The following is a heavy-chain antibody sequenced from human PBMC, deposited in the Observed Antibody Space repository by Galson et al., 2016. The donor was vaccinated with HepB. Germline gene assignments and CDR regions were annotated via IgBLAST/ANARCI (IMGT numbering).Heavy chain of an antibody. J-gene: IGHJ4*02. Sequence: ETLSLTCSVSGDSLSSHYWNWVRQSPGKGLEWIGHIYYSGATSYEPSLKSRVTISEDRSNNQVFMSLASVTAADTAVYYCATSLWFGTSPDYWGQGALVIVSS. D-gene: IGHD3-10*01. CDR3: ATSLWFGTSPDY. V-gene: IGHV4-59*11. CDR2: IYYSGAT. CDR1: GDSLSSHY.